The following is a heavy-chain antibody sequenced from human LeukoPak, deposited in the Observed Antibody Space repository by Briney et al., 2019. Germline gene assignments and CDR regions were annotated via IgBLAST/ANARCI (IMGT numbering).Heavy chain of an antibody. CDR2: INHSGST. V-gene: IGHV4-34*01. CDR3: ATLTTVVTAYYFDY. D-gene: IGHD4-23*01. Sequence: SETLSLTCAVYGDSLSDYYLSWIRQPPGKGLEWIGEINHSGSTHYNPSLKSRVTISVDTSKNQFSLKLTSVTAADTAVYYCATLTTVVTAYYFDYWGQGTLVTVSS. CDR1: GDSLSDYY. J-gene: IGHJ4*02.